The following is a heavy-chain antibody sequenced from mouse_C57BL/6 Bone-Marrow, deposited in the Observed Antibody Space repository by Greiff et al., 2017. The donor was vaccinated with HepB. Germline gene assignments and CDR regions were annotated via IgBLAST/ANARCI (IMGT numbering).Heavy chain of an antibody. Sequence: EVQLQQPGAELVRPGASVKLSCTASGFNIKDDYMHWVKQRPEQGLEWIGWIDPENGDTEYASKFQGKATITADTSSNTAYLQLSSLTSEDTAVYYCTTYSYDYDGYFDYWGQGTTLTVSS. CDR1: GFNIKDDY. J-gene: IGHJ2*01. CDR2: IDPENGDT. V-gene: IGHV14-4*01. CDR3: TTYSYDYDGYFDY. D-gene: IGHD2-4*01.